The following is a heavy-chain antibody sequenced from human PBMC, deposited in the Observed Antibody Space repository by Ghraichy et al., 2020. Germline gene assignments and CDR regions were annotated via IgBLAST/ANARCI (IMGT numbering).Heavy chain of an antibody. CDR1: GGSVSSGSYY. V-gene: IGHV4-61*01. J-gene: IGHJ6*02. CDR3: ARKGRPVSYYYYGMDV. Sequence: SETLSLTCTVSGGSVSSGSYYWSWIRQPPGKGLEWIGYIYYSGSTNYNPSLKSRVTISVDTSKNQFSLKLSSVTAADTAVYYCARKGRPVSYYYYGMDVWGQGTTVTVSS. CDR2: IYYSGST. D-gene: IGHD5/OR15-5a*01.